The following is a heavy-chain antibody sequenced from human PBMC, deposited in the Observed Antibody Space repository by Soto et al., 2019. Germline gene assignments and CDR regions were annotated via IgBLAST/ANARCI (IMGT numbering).Heavy chain of an antibody. D-gene: IGHD3-22*01. CDR3: ARGGYSDSSGSRNYHYYGLDV. Sequence: QAQLVQSGPEVKKPGASVKVSCKASGYTFSSYGISWVRQAPGQGLEWLGWISPYDDDTKYAQNLQGRVRMTTDTSTRTVYMDLRSLRSDDTAIYYCARGGYSDSSGSRNYHYYGLDVWGQGTPVNVSS. J-gene: IGHJ6*02. CDR1: GYTFSSYG. CDR2: ISPYDDDT. V-gene: IGHV1-18*01.